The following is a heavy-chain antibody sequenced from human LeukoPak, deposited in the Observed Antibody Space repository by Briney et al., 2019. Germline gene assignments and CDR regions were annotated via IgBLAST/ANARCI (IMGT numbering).Heavy chain of an antibody. CDR1: GGSFSGYY. J-gene: IGHJ3*02. CDR3: ARPQVRGWYGPDAFDI. CDR2: INHSGST. D-gene: IGHD6-19*01. Sequence: PSETLSLTCAVYGGSFSGYYWSWIRQPPGKGLEWIREINHSGSTNYNPSLKSRVTISVDTSKNQFSLKLSSVTAADTAVYYCARPQVRGWYGPDAFDIWGQGTTVTVSS. V-gene: IGHV4-34*01.